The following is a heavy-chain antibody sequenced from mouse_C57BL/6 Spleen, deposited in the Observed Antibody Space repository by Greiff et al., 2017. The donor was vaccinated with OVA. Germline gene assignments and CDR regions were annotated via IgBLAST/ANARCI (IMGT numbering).Heavy chain of an antibody. V-gene: IGHV1-64*01. CDR2: LHPNSGST. CDR1: GYTFTSYW. J-gene: IGHJ4*01. Sequence: QVQLQQPGAELVKPGASVKLSCKASGYTFTSYWMNWVKQRPGQGLAWIGMLHPNSGSTTYNEKFKSKATLTVDTSSSTDYMQLSSLTSEDSSGYDCASSSSYGCALDDWGKGTSVTVSS. CDR3: ASSSSYGCALDD. D-gene: IGHD1-1*01.